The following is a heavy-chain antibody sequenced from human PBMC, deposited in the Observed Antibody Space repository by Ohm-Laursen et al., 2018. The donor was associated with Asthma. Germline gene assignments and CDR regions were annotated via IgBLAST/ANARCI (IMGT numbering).Heavy chain of an antibody. CDR1: GFTFSSYG. J-gene: IGHJ6*02. Sequence: SLRLSCAASGFTFSSYGMHWVRQAPGKGLEWVAVISSDGSNQYYGDSVKGRFTISRDNSKNTLYLQINNLRAEDTALYYCARDRNRDYGHFYGLDVWGQGTTVTVSS. D-gene: IGHD4-17*01. V-gene: IGHV3-30*03. CDR2: ISSDGSNQ. CDR3: ARDRNRDYGHFYGLDV.